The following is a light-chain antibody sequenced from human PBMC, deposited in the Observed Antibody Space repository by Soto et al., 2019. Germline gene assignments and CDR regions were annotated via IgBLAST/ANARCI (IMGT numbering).Light chain of an antibody. Sequence: QSALTQPATVSGSPGQSITISCTGTSSDVGSYNLASWYQQHPGKAPKLMIYEASKRPSGVSNRFSGSKSGNTASLTISGIQSEDEADYYGCSYAGSSTFVFGPGTKLTVL. V-gene: IGLV2-23*02. CDR3: CSYAGSSTFV. CDR2: EAS. CDR1: SSDVGSYNL. J-gene: IGLJ1*01.